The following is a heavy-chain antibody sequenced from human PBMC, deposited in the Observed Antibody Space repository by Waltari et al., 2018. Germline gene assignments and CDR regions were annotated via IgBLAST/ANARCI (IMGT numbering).Heavy chain of an antibody. Sequence: EVQLVESGGGLVQPGGSLRLSCAASGFTFSSHGMSWVRQAPGKGLEWLANIKEDGSEKDSVDSVKGRFTISRDNTQNSLFLQMNSLRAEDTAVYYCARADYGGTADYDYWGQGTQVTVSS. J-gene: IGHJ4*02. V-gene: IGHV3-7*04. CDR3: ARADYGGTADYDY. CDR2: IKEDGSEK. CDR1: GFTFSSHG. D-gene: IGHD4-17*01.